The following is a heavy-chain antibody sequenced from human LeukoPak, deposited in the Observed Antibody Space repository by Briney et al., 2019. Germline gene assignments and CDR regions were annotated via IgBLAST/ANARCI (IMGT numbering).Heavy chain of an antibody. Sequence: GGSLRLSCAASGFTFSSYAMTWVRQAPGKGLEWVSAISGSGGTTYYADSVKGRFTISRDNSKNTLYLQMNSLRADETAVYYCARGLQEYTYGFDYWGQGTLVTVSS. V-gene: IGHV3-23*01. CDR2: ISGSGGTT. CDR3: ARGLQEYTYGFDY. D-gene: IGHD5-18*01. J-gene: IGHJ4*02. CDR1: GFTFSSYA.